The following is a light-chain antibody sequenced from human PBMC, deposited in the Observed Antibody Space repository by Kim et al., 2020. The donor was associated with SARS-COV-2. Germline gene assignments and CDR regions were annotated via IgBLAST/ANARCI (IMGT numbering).Light chain of an antibody. CDR1: GVISTW. V-gene: IGKV1-12*01. J-gene: IGKJ3*01. Sequence: ASVGARVTMTCRGSGVISTWLAWYQQKPGKAPRLLIYGASDLQSGVPPRFSGSGSGTLFTLTINGLQPEDIGTYFCQQSYSLPATFGPGTKVDIK. CDR2: GAS. CDR3: QQSYSLPAT.